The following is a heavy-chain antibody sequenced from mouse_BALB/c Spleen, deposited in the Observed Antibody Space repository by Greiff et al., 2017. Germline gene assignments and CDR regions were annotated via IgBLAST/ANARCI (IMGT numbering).Heavy chain of an antibody. CDR1: GYTFTSYW. J-gene: IGHJ4*01. D-gene: IGHD1-1*01. CDR2: INPSTGYT. CDR3: ARSITTVAYAMDY. Sequence: QVHVKQSGAELAKPGASVKMSCKASGYTFTSYWMHWVKQRPGQGLEWIGYINPSTGYTEYNQKFKDKATLTADKSSSTAYMQLSSLTSEDSAVYDCARSITTVAYAMDYWGQGTSVTVSS. V-gene: IGHV1-7*01.